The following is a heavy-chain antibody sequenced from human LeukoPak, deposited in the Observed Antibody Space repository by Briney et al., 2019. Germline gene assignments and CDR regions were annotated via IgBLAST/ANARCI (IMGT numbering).Heavy chain of an antibody. CDR1: GFTFSDTW. CDR2: IRSDGSDT. J-gene: IGHJ4*02. V-gene: IGHV3-74*01. Sequence: PGGSLRLSCAASGFTFSDTWMHWVRQAPGEGLVWVSRIRSDGSDTRYAESVKGRFTISRDNAKNSLYLQMNSLRAEDTAVYYCAREETTVTALDYWGQGTLVTVSS. D-gene: IGHD4-17*01. CDR3: AREETTVTALDY.